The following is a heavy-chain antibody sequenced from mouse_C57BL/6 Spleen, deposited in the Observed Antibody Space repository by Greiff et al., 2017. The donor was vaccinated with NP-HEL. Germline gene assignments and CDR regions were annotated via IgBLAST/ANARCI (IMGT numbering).Heavy chain of an antibody. CDR2: IRYDGSN. V-gene: IGHV3-6*01. CDR3: ARVGHEYDFYWYFEG. CDR1: GYSITSGYY. Sequence: VQLKESGPGLVKPSPSLSLTCSVTGYSITSGYYWNLIRQFPGNQLEWMGYIRYDGSNNYNPSLKNRISITLDTSTNPSFLQLNYVTTEDTATYFCARVGHEYDFYWYFEGWGTGTTGT. D-gene: IGHD2-4*01. J-gene: IGHJ1*03.